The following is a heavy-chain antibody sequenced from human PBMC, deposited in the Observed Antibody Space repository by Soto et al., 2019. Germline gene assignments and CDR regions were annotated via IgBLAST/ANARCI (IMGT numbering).Heavy chain of an antibody. V-gene: IGHV3-15*01. J-gene: IGHJ6*02. CDR2: IKSKTDGGTT. CDR3: ARDLTVGDRYYYYYGMDV. D-gene: IGHD1-26*01. CDR1: GFTFSNAW. Sequence: GGSLRLSCAASGFTFSNAWMSWVRQAPGKGLEWVGRIKSKTDGGTTDYAAPVKGRFTISRDDSKNTLYLQMNSLRAEDTAVYYCARDLTVGDRYYYYYGMDVWGQGTTVTVSS.